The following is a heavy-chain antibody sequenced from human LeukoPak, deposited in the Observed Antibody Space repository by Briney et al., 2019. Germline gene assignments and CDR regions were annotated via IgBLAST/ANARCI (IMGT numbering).Heavy chain of an antibody. CDR1: GFTFNNYP. CDR2: ITGGADST. V-gene: IGHV3-23*01. D-gene: IGHD1-1*01. Sequence: PGGSLRLSCAGSGFTFNNYPISWVRQTPGKGLEWVSAITGGADSTYYADSVKGRFTISRDNSKNTLYLQMNSLRTEDTAVYYRAKPQALTTGAIDYWGQGTLVTVSS. CDR3: AKPQALTTGAIDY. J-gene: IGHJ4*02.